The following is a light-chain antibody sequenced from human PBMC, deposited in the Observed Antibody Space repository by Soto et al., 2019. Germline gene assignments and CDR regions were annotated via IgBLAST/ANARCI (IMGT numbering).Light chain of an antibody. V-gene: IGKV3-20*01. J-gene: IGKJ5*01. CDR2: GAS. CDR3: QQYCSSPT. CDR1: QSVTSSY. Sequence: EIVLTQSPGTLSLSPGERATLSCRASQSVTSSYLAWYQQKPGQAPMLLIYGASSRATAIPDRFSGSGSGIDFTLTISRLEPEDFPVYYCQQYCSSPTFGQGTRLEIK.